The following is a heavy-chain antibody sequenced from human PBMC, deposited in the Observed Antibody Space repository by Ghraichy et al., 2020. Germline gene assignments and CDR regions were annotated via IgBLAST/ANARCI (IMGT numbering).Heavy chain of an antibody. CDR3: AKLPINVLNSGAFDI. CDR1: GFTFSSYA. CDR2: ISGSGGST. J-gene: IGHJ3*02. Sequence: GESLNISCAASGFTFSSYAMSWVRQAPGKGLEWVSAISGSGGSTYYADSVKGRFTISRDNSKNTLYLQMNSLRAEDTAVYYCAKLPINVLNSGAFDIWGQGTMVTVSS. D-gene: IGHD3-10*01. V-gene: IGHV3-23*01.